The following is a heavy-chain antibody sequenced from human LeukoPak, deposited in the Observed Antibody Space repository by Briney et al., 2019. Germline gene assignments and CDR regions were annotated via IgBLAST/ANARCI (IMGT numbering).Heavy chain of an antibody. CDR1: GGSISSYY. CDR3: ARSHDHLWGNYPDY. D-gene: IGHD3-16*02. CDR2: IYYSGST. V-gene: IGHV4-59*12. J-gene: IGHJ4*02. Sequence: SGPGLVKPSETLSLTCTVSGGSISSYYWSWIRQPPGKGLEWIGYIYYSGSTNYNPSLKSRVTISVDTSKNQFSLRLNSVTAADTAMYYCARSHDHLWGNYPDYWGQGTLVTVSS.